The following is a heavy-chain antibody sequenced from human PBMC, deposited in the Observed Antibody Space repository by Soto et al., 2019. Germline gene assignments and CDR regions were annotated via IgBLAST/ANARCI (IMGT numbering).Heavy chain of an antibody. Sequence: SVKVSCKASGGTFSSYAISWVRQAPGQGLECMGGIIPIFGTANYAQKFQGRVTITADESTSTAYMELSSLRSEDTAVYYCASCGSGINYYYYGMDVWGQGTTVTVSS. D-gene: IGHD3-10*01. CDR3: ASCGSGINYYYYGMDV. CDR1: GGTFSSYA. CDR2: IIPIFGTA. J-gene: IGHJ6*02. V-gene: IGHV1-69*13.